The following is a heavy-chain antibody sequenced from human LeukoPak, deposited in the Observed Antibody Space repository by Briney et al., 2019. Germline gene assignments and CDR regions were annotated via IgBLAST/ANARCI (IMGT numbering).Heavy chain of an antibody. J-gene: IGHJ4*02. V-gene: IGHV4-31*03. Sequence: PSETLSLTCTVSGGSINSGGYYWSWIRQHPGKGLEWIGYIFYSGSTYYNPSLKSRVTISVDTSKNQFSLKLSSVTAADTAVYYCARRVLSYYDSSGPIDYWGQGTLVTVSS. CDR2: IFYSGST. CDR3: ARRVLSYYDSSGPIDY. CDR1: GGSINSGGYY. D-gene: IGHD3-22*01.